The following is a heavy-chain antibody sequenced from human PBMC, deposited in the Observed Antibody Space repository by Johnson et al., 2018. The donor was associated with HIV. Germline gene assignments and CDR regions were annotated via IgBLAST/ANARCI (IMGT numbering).Heavy chain of an antibody. J-gene: IGHJ3*02. CDR1: GFTFSRYW. CDR2: IKEDGSQK. Sequence: VQLMESGGGVVQPGTSLRLSCAVSGFTFSRYWMTWVRQAPGKGLEWVANIKEDGSQKNYVDSVRGRFTISRDNAKNSIYLQMNSLSAEDTAVYYCGIEEGDYGDSFTDDAFDIWGQGTMVTVSS. D-gene: IGHD4-17*01. CDR3: GIEEGDYGDSFTDDAFDI. V-gene: IGHV3-7*01.